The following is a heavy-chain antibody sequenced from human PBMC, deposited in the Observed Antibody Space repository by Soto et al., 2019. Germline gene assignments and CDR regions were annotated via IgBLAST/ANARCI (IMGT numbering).Heavy chain of an antibody. Sequence: QVQLVESGGGVVQPGRSLRLSCAASGFTFSSYGMHWVRQAPGKGLEWVAVISYDGSNKYYADCVKGRFTISRDNSKNTLYLKMNSLRAEDTAVYYCAKEHGGYYDSSGYYGGFDYWGQGTLVTVSS. CDR3: AKEHGGYYDSSGYYGGFDY. CDR1: GFTFSSYG. J-gene: IGHJ4*02. D-gene: IGHD3-22*01. V-gene: IGHV3-30*18. CDR2: ISYDGSNK.